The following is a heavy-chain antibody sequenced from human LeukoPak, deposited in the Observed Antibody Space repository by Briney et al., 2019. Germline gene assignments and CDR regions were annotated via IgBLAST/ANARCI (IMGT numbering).Heavy chain of an antibody. CDR3: AREGPTYYDFWSGYPSYMDV. J-gene: IGHJ6*03. CDR1: GGSISSYY. V-gene: IGHV4-59*01. Sequence: PSETLSLTCTVSGGSISSYYWSWIRQPPGKGLEWIGYIYYSGSTNYNPSLKSRVTISVDTSKNQFSLKLSSVTAADTAVYYCAREGPTYYDFWSGYPSYMDVWGKGTTVTVSS. D-gene: IGHD3-3*01. CDR2: IYYSGST.